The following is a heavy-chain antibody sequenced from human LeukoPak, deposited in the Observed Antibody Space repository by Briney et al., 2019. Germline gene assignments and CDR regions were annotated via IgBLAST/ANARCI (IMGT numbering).Heavy chain of an antibody. Sequence: ASVKVSCKASGYTFTGYYMHWVRQAPGQGLEWMGWINPNSGGTSYAQKFQGRVTMTRDTSISTAYMELSRLRSDDTAVYYCARPVGYWYFDLWGRGTLVTVSS. CDR2: INPNSGGT. J-gene: IGHJ2*01. V-gene: IGHV1-2*02. CDR3: ARPVGYWYFDL. CDR1: GYTFTGYY.